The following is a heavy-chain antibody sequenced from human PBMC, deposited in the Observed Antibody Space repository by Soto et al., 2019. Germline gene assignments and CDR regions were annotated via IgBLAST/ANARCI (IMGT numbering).Heavy chain of an antibody. D-gene: IGHD3-10*01. V-gene: IGHV3-30*18. J-gene: IGHJ6*02. CDR1: GLTFRNYG. Sequence: GGSLRLSCVASGLTFRNYGMHWVRQALGKGLEWVAVISYDGSDKYYADSVKGRFTISRDNSKNTLYLQMNSLKTGDTAIYYCAKVSSDRGYYYFAMAVWGQGTTVTVSS. CDR2: ISYDGSDK. CDR3: AKVSSDRGYYYFAMAV.